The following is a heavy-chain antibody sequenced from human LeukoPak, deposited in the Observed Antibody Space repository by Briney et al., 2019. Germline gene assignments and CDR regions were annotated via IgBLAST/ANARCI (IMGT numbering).Heavy chain of an antibody. Sequence: GRSLRLSCAASGFTFDDYAMHWVRQAPGKGLEGVSGISWNSVSIGYADSVKGRFTISRDNAKNSLYLQMNSLRAEDTALYYCAKAPYSNFDYYGMDVWGQGTTVTVSS. CDR3: AKAPYSNFDYYGMDV. CDR2: ISWNSVSI. D-gene: IGHD4-11*01. J-gene: IGHJ6*02. CDR1: GFTFDDYA. V-gene: IGHV3-9*01.